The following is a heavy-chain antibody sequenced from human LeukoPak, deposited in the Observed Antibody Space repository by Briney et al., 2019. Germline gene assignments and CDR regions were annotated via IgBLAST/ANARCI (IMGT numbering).Heavy chain of an antibody. CDR2: ISYDGSKK. D-gene: IGHD3-10*01. CDR1: GLSISDYG. CDR3: AKALWFGEFVAGTVYYHYGMDV. Sequence: PGGSLRLSCAASGLSISDYGMHWVRQAPGKGLDWVAVISYDGSKKYYANSVRGRFTISRDNSKNTLYLQMNNLRAEDTAVYYCAKALWFGEFVAGTVYYHYGMDVWGQGTTVTVSS. J-gene: IGHJ6*02. V-gene: IGHV3-30*18.